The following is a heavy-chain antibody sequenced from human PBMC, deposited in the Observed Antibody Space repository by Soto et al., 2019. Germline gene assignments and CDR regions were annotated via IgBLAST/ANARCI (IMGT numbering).Heavy chain of an antibody. CDR1: GYTFTGYY. CDR3: ARVSIAAAGRVYYYGMDV. D-gene: IGHD6-13*01. V-gene: IGHV1-2*02. CDR2: INPNSGGT. Sequence: VASVKVSCKASGYTFTGYYMHWVRQAPGQGLEWMGWINPNSGGTNYAQKFQGRVTMTRDTSISTAYMELSRLRSDDTAVYYCARVSIAAAGRVYYYGMDVWGQGTTVTVSS. J-gene: IGHJ6*02.